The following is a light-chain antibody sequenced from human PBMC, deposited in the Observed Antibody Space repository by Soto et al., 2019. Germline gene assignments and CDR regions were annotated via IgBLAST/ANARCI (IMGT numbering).Light chain of an antibody. Sequence: EIEMTQSPATLYVSPGERATLSCRASQSVSSNLAWYQQKPGQAPRLLIYGASTRATGIPARFSGSGSGTEFTLTISSLQSEDFAVYYCQQYINRPRTFGQGTKVEIK. J-gene: IGKJ1*01. CDR3: QQYINRPRT. CDR1: QSVSSN. CDR2: GAS. V-gene: IGKV3-15*01.